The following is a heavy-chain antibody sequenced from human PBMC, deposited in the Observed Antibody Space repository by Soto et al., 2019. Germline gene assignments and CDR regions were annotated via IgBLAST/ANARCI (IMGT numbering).Heavy chain of an antibody. CDR3: ARVRVRFLEWLGSEG. CDR1: GGTFSSYA. D-gene: IGHD3-3*01. CDR2: IIPILCTA. Sequence: QVQLGQSGAEVKKPGSSVKVSCKASGGTFSSYAISWVRQAPGQGLEWMGGIIPILCTANYAQKFQGRVTITADESTSTAYMELSSLRSEDTAVYYCARVRVRFLEWLGSEGWGQGTLVTVSS. V-gene: IGHV1-69*12. J-gene: IGHJ4*02.